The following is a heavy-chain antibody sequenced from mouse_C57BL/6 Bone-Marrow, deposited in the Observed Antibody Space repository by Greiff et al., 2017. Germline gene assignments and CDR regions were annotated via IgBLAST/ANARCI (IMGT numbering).Heavy chain of an antibody. CDR2: ISNLAFSI. D-gene: IGHD2-1*01. CDR3: ARQGNPRCRYFDV. J-gene: IGHJ1*03. CDR1: GFTFSDYG. V-gene: IGHV5-15*01. Sequence: EVKLVESGGGLVQPGGSLKLSCAASGFTFSDYGMAWVRQAPRKGPEWVAFISNLAFSIYYADTVTGRFTISRENAKNTLYLEMSSLRSEDTAMYYCARQGNPRCRYFDVWGTGTTVTVSS.